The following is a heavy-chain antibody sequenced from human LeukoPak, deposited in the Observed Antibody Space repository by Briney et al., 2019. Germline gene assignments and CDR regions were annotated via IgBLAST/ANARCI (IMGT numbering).Heavy chain of an antibody. CDR3: ARSWIAVAGNFYYYYYMDV. CDR2: INPNSGGT. V-gene: IGHV1-2*02. J-gene: IGHJ6*03. D-gene: IGHD6-19*01. CDR1: GYTFTGYY. Sequence: ASVKVSCKASGYTFTGYYMHWVRQAPGQGLEWMGWINPNSGGTNYAQKFQGRVTMTRDTSISTAYMELSRLRSDDTAVYYCARSWIAVAGNFYYYYYMDVWGKGTTVTVSS.